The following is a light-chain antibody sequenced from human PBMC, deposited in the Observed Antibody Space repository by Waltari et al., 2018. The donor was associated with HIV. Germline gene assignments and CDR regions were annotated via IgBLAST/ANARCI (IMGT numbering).Light chain of an antibody. CDR2: EVS. J-gene: IGLJ2*01. Sequence: QSALTQPASVSGSPGQSITVSCTGTSTDSGAYNYDSWYQQTPGTAPKLVIYEVSNRPSGISNRFSGSKSGNTASLTISGLQTEDEADFYCSSFTTTNSLLFGGGTKVTVL. V-gene: IGLV2-14*01. CDR3: SSFTTTNSLL. CDR1: STDSGAYNY.